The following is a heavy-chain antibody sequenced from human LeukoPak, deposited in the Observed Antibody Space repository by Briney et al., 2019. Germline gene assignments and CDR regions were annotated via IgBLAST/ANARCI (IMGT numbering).Heavy chain of an antibody. J-gene: IGHJ4*02. D-gene: IGHD5-18*01. CDR3: GRDPKLGIRGYTYGYIDS. V-gene: IGHV7-4-1*02. Sequence: ASVKVSCKTSGYTFTSYAISWVRQAPGQGLEWMGWINTNTGNPTYAQGFAGRYVFSLDTSVSTAYLQISGLKADDTAVYYCGRDPKLGIRGYTYGYIDSWGEGTLVIVSS. CDR1: GYTFTSYA. CDR2: INTNTGNP.